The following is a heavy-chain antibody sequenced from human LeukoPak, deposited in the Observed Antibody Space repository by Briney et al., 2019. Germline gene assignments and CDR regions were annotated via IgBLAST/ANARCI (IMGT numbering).Heavy chain of an antibody. CDR3: ARSAYFNGWLKYGMDV. CDR2: INHSGST. Sequence: PSETLSLTCAVYGGSFSGYYWSWIRQPPGKGLECIGEINHSGSTNYNPSLKSRVTISVDTSKNHFSLKLSSVTAADTAVYYCARSAYFNGWLKYGMDVWGQGTTVTVSS. V-gene: IGHV4-34*01. CDR1: GGSFSGYY. D-gene: IGHD6-19*01. J-gene: IGHJ6*02.